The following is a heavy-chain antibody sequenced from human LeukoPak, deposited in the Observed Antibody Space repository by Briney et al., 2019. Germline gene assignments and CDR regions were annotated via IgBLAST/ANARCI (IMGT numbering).Heavy chain of an antibody. CDR3: TTDIGLTYYYDSSGSHYFDY. CDR1: GFTFSNAW. D-gene: IGHD3-22*01. Sequence: GGSLRLSCAASGFTFSNAWMSWVRQAPGKGLEWVGRLTIKTDGGTTDYAALVIGRFTISRDDTKNTLYLQMNSLKTEDTAVYYCTTDIGLTYYYDSSGSHYFDYWGQGTLVT. V-gene: IGHV3-15*01. CDR2: LTIKTDGGTT. J-gene: IGHJ4*02.